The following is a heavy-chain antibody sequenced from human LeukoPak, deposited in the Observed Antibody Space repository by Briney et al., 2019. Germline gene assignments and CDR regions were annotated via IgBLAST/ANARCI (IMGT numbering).Heavy chain of an antibody. CDR3: ARDCIGCLGFDY. Sequence: GASVKVSCXASGYTFTSYGISWVRQAPGQGLEWMGWVSAYADDTNYVQKFRGRITMTTDTSTSTAYMELRSLRSDDTAVYYCARDCIGCLGFDYWGQGTLVTVSS. J-gene: IGHJ4*02. V-gene: IGHV1-18*01. CDR2: VSAYADDT. D-gene: IGHD1-26*01. CDR1: GYTFTSYG.